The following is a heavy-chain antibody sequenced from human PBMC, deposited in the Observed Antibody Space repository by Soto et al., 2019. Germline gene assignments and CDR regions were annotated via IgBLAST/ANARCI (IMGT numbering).Heavy chain of an antibody. Sequence: GASVKVSCKASGGTFSSYAISWVRQAPGQGLEWMGGIIPIFGTANYAQKFQGRVTITADKSTSTAYMELSSLRSEDTAVYYCARGGTIFGVVDNYGMDVWGQGTTVTVSS. J-gene: IGHJ6*02. CDR1: GGTFSSYA. CDR2: IIPIFGTA. CDR3: ARGGTIFGVVDNYGMDV. V-gene: IGHV1-69*06. D-gene: IGHD3-3*01.